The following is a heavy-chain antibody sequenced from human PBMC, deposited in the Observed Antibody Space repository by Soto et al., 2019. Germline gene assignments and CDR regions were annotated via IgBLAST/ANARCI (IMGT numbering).Heavy chain of an antibody. CDR1: GFTFSSYA. V-gene: IGHV3-23*01. CDR2: ISGSGGST. D-gene: IGHD3-22*01. Sequence: PGGSLRLSCAASGFTFSSYAMSWVRQAPGKGLEWVSAISGSGGSTYYADSVKGRFTISRDNSKNTLYLQMNSLRAEDTAVYYCAKTGLNSSGLLRIAPLVDYYFDYWGQGTLVTVSS. J-gene: IGHJ4*02. CDR3: AKTGLNSSGLLRIAPLVDYYFDY.